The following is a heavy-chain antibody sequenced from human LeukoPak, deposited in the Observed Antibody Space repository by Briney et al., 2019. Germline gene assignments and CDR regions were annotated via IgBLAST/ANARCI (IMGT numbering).Heavy chain of an antibody. J-gene: IGHJ4*02. Sequence: SVKVSCKASGGTFSSYAISWVRQAPEQGLEWMGRIIPVLGIANYAQKFQGRVTITADKSTSTAYMELSSLRSEDTAVYYCARIQHGDTEGFDYWGQGTLVTVSS. CDR3: ARIQHGDTEGFDY. CDR1: GGTFSSYA. D-gene: IGHD4-17*01. V-gene: IGHV1-69*04. CDR2: IIPVLGIA.